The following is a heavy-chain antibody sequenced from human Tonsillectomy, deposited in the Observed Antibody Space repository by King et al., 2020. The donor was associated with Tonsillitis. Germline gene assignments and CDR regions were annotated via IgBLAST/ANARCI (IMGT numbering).Heavy chain of an antibody. CDR2: INHSGST. CDR1: GGSFSGYY. CDR3: ARLFYDYVWGSYRYSPFDY. Sequence: VQLQQWGAGLLKPSETLSLTGAVYGGSFSGYYWSWIRQPPGKGLEWIGKINHSGSTNYNPSLKSRVTVSVDTSKNQFSLKLSSVTAADTAVYYCARLFYDYVWGSYRYSPFDYWGQGTLVTVSS. J-gene: IGHJ4*02. D-gene: IGHD3-16*02. V-gene: IGHV4-34*01.